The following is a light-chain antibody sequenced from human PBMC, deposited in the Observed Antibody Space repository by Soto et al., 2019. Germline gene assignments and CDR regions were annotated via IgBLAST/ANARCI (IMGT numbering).Light chain of an antibody. CDR3: SSYAGSNNLV. J-gene: IGLJ3*02. CDR2: EVS. V-gene: IGLV2-8*01. Sequence: QSVLTQPPSASGSPGQSVTISCTGTSSDVGGYNYVSWYQHHPGKAPKLMIYEVSKRPSGVPDRFSGSKSGNTASLTVSGPQAEDEADYYCSSYAGSNNLVFGGGTKLTVL. CDR1: SSDVGGYNY.